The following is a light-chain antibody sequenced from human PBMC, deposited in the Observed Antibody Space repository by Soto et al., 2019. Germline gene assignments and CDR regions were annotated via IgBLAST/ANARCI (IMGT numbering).Light chain of an antibody. CDR2: GAF. CDR3: QQYNDWPLT. V-gene: IGKV3-15*01. CDR1: QSVRSN. J-gene: IGKJ1*01. Sequence: EIVMTQSPVTPSVSPGARATLSCRASQSVRSNLAWYQQKPGQAPSLLIYGAFTRATGIPTRFSGTGSGTEFTLTISSLQSEDFALYYCQQYNDWPLTVGQGNKVDIK.